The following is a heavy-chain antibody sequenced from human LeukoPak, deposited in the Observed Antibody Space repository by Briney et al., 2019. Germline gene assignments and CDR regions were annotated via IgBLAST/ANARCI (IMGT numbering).Heavy chain of an antibody. J-gene: IGHJ5*02. V-gene: IGHV1-69*13. D-gene: IGHD2-2*01. CDR1: GGTFSNYA. CDR3: ARDRKFCSSTSCYNWFDP. CDR2: IIPIFGTP. Sequence: SVKVSCKASGGTFSNYAINWVRQAPGQGLEWMGGIIPIFGTPNYAQKFQGRVTITADESTSTAYMELSSLRSEDTAVYYCARDRKFCSSTSCYNWFDPWGQGTLLTVSS.